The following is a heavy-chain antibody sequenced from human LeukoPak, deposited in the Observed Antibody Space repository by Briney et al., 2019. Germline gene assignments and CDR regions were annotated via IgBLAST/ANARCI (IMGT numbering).Heavy chain of an antibody. Sequence: QTGGSLRLSCSASGFTFKDYSMSWVRQAPGKGLEWVSRISGGGGATTYADSVTGRFTISRDNSKNTLSLQMNSLRAEDTALYFCAKSDCEDVGCKLLNFWGQGILVTVSS. D-gene: IGHD5-24*01. CDR2: ISGGGGAT. CDR1: GFTFKDYS. CDR3: AKSDCEDVGCKLLNF. J-gene: IGHJ4*02. V-gene: IGHV3-23*01.